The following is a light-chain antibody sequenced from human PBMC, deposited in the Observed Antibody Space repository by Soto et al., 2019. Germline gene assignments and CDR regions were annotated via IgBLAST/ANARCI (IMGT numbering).Light chain of an antibody. Sequence: QSVLTQPPSVSGAPGQRVTISCTGSSSNIGAGYDVHWYQQLPGTAPKLLIYGNSNRPSGVPVRFSGSKSGTSASLAITGLQVEDEADYYCQSYDSSLSVFYVFGTGTKLTVL. CDR3: QSYDSSLSVFYV. CDR1: SSNIGAGYD. V-gene: IGLV1-40*01. CDR2: GNS. J-gene: IGLJ1*01.